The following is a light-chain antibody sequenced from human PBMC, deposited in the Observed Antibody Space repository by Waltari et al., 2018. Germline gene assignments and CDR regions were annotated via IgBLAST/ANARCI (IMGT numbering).Light chain of an antibody. CDR1: SSDIGSNT. Sequence: QSVLTQPPSASGTPGQRVTISCSGRSSDIGSNTVNWYQHLPGTAPRLLIYNKYYRPSGVPDRFSGSKSGTSASLAISGHQSEDEAVFYCATWDDSLKGFVFGSGTKVTVL. V-gene: IGLV1-44*01. CDR3: ATWDDSLKGFV. CDR2: NKY. J-gene: IGLJ1*01.